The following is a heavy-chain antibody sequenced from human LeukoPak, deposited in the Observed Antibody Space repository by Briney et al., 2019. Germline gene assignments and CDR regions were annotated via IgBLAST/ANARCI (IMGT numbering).Heavy chain of an antibody. V-gene: IGHV4-39*02. CDR3: AREGGYDYVWGSYRLFDY. CDR2: IDYSGST. Sequence: SSETLSLTCTVSGGSISSSSYYWGWIRQPPGKGLEWIGSIDYSGSTYYNPSLKSRVTISVDTSKNQFSLKLSSVTAADTAVYYCAREGGYDYVWGSYRLFDYWGQGTLVTVSS. CDR1: GGSISSSSYY. D-gene: IGHD3-16*02. J-gene: IGHJ4*02.